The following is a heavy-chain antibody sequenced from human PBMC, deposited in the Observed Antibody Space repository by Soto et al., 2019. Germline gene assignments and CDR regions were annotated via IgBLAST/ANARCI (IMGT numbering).Heavy chain of an antibody. CDR1: GFTFSSYS. CDR2: ISSSSSTI. J-gene: IGHJ4*02. D-gene: IGHD2-15*01. Sequence: GGSLRLSCAASGFTFSSYSMNWVRQAPGKGLEWVSYISSSSSTIYYADSVKGRFTISRDNAKNSLYLQMNSLRAEDTAVYYCARAQVVAATDYWGQGTLVTVSS. V-gene: IGHV3-48*01. CDR3: ARAQVVAATDY.